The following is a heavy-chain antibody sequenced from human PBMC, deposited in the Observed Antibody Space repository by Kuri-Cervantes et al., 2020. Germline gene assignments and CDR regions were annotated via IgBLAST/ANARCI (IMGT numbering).Heavy chain of an antibody. CDR2: ISSSSSYI. J-gene: IGHJ6*03. CDR3: ARRGRVGVVDKGAFYYYYMDV. D-gene: IGHD3-3*01. V-gene: IGHV3-21*01. Sequence: GESLKISCAASGFTFSSYSMNWVRQAPGKGLEWVSSISSSSSYIYYADSVKGRFTISRDNAKNSLYLEMNSLRAEDTAVYYCARRGRVGVVDKGAFYYYYMDVWGKGTTVTVSS. CDR1: GFTFSSYS.